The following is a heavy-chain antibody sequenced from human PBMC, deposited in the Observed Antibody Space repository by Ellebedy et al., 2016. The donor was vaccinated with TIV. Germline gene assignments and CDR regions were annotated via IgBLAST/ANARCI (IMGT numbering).Heavy chain of an antibody. J-gene: IGHJ3*01. CDR2: MKYDEIES. D-gene: IGHD5-24*01. Sequence: GESLKISCAASGFSFSRYWTGWIRQPPGKGLEWVAHMKYDEIESYYANSVKGRFTSSRDNARNSLYLQMRSLRVDDTAMYYCVRDTVAVPDGNTFDFWGQGTMVSVS. CDR1: GFSFSRYW. CDR3: VRDTVAVPDGNTFDF. V-gene: IGHV3-7*04.